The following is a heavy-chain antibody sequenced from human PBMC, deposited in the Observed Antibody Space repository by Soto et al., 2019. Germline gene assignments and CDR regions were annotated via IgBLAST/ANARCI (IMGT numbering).Heavy chain of an antibody. CDR3: AHTIYWVEALDY. CDR1: GFSLSTNGVG. Sequence: QITLKESGPTLVKPTQTLTLTCTFSGFSLSTNGVGVGWIRQPPGKALEWLALIFWDDDKRYSPSLKTRLTSTKDTSKNQVVLTMTNMDPVDTATYYCAHTIYWVEALDYWGQGTLVTVSS. V-gene: IGHV2-5*02. J-gene: IGHJ4*02. CDR2: IFWDDDK. D-gene: IGHD5-12*01.